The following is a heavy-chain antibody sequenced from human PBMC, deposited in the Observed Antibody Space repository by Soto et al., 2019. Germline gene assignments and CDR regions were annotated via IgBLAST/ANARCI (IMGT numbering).Heavy chain of an antibody. CDR1: GFTFSSYS. Sequence: LRLSCAASGFTFSSYSMNWVRQAPGKGLEWVSSISSSSSYIYYADSVKGRFTIPRDNAKNSLYLQMNSLRAEDTAVYYCAREISPPYYDFWSGYLYPSGFDPWGQGTLVTVSS. J-gene: IGHJ5*02. D-gene: IGHD3-3*01. CDR2: ISSSSSYI. CDR3: AREISPPYYDFWSGYLYPSGFDP. V-gene: IGHV3-21*01.